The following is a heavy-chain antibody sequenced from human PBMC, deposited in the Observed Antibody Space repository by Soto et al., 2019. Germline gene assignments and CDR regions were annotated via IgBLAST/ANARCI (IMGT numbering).Heavy chain of an antibody. CDR3: VEEEGIVGATSAFEI. CDR1: GFTFSTYS. D-gene: IGHD1-26*01. CDR2: INGRSNYI. J-gene: IGHJ3*02. V-gene: IGHV3-21*01. Sequence: EVQLVESGGGLVKPGGSLKLSCAAAGFTFSTYSMNWVRQAPGKGLEWVSSINGRSNYIYYADSVKGRFTISRDNAKNSLYRERNSLGAEDTAVYNCVEEEGIVGATSAFEIWGKGTMATAPS.